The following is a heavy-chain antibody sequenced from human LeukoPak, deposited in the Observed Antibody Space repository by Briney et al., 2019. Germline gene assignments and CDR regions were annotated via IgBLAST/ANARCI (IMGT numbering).Heavy chain of an antibody. V-gene: IGHV3-9*01. J-gene: IGHJ4*02. CDR1: GFNFDDYA. Sequence: PGRSLRLSCAASGFNFDDYAMDWVRQAPGKGLEWVSSISWNSDTTGYADSVKGRFIISRDNAKNSLYLQMNSLRAEDTAVYYCARVAQYCSGGSCFDYWGQGTLVTVSS. CDR2: ISWNSDTT. D-gene: IGHD2-15*01. CDR3: ARVAQYCSGGSCFDY.